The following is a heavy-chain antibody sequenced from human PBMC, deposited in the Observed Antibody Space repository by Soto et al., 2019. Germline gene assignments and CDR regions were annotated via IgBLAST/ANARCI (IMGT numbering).Heavy chain of an antibody. V-gene: IGHV1-3*01. Sequence: ASVKVSCKASGYTFTTYALHWVRQAPGQRLEWMGWINAGSADIKYSQKFQGRVTITRDTSASTVYMELSSLRSEDTAVYYCARVGRRAYSYGQFDYCGQRTLVTVSS. CDR3: ARVGRRAYSYGQFDY. CDR2: INAGSADI. CDR1: GYTFTTYA. J-gene: IGHJ4*02. D-gene: IGHD5-18*01.